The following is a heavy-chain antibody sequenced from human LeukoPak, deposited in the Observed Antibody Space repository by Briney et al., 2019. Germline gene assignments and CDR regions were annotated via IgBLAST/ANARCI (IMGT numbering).Heavy chain of an antibody. CDR2: SHSRGET. D-gene: IGHD1-14*01. V-gene: IGHV4-59*08. J-gene: IGHJ3*02. CDR1: GVSMTNYY. Sequence: SETLSLTCTVSGVSMTNYYWSWIRQPPGKGLEWIAYSHSRGETKYNPSLKSRITISVDTSKNEFSLKLSSVTAADTAVYYCARQPGGTAAFDIWGQGTTVTVSA. CDR3: ARQPGGTAAFDI.